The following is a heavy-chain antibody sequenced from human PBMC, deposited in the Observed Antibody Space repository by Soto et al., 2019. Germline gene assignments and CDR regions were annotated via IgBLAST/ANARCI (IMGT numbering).Heavy chain of an antibody. CDR2: IRSKANSYAT. V-gene: IGHV3-73*02. Sequence: EVQLVESGGGLVQPGGSLKLSCAASGFTFSGSAMHWVRQASGKGLEWVGRIRSKANSYATAYAASVKGMFTISRDDSKNTAYLQMNSLKTEDTAVYYCTTGGAARTYNWFDPWGQGTLVTVSS. J-gene: IGHJ5*02. D-gene: IGHD6-6*01. CDR3: TTGGAARTYNWFDP. CDR1: GFTFSGSA.